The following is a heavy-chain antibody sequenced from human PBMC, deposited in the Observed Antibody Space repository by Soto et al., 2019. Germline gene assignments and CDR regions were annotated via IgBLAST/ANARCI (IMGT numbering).Heavy chain of an antibody. CDR2: IQSEIDGGTA. Sequence: EVQLVASGGGWVKPGESLRLSCAASGFTLTNARMTWVRQAPGKGLEWVGRIQSEIDGGTADYPAAVKGRFTISRDDSKTTLHLQLNSLKTEDTAVYYCTTDYGWAFGIWGQGTMVTVFS. CDR1: GFTLTNAR. CDR3: TTDYGWAFGI. D-gene: IGHD4-17*01. J-gene: IGHJ3*02. V-gene: IGHV3-15*01.